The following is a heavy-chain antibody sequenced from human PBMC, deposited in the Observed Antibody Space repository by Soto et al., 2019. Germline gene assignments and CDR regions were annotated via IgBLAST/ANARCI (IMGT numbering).Heavy chain of an antibody. CDR2: TRNKANSYTT. CDR1: GFTFSDHY. CDR3: ARSDYYGSGRPPVGYYYGMDV. V-gene: IGHV3-72*01. J-gene: IGHJ6*02. D-gene: IGHD3-10*01. Sequence: GGSLRLSCAASGFTFSDHYMDWVRQAPGKGLEWVGRTRNKANSYTTEYAASVKGRFTISRDDSKNSLYLQMNSLKTEDTAVYYCARSDYYGSGRPPVGYYYGMDVWGQGTTVTVSS.